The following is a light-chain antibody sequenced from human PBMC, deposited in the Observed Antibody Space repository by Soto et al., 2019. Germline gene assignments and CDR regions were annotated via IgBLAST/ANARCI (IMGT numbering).Light chain of an antibody. CDR2: GNS. CDR1: SSNIGTGYD. V-gene: IGLV1-40*01. CDR3: QSFDSSRFYV. J-gene: IGLJ1*01. Sequence: QSVLTRPPSVSGAPGQRVTISCTGGSSNIGTGYDVHWYQQLPGTAPKLLIYGNSNRPSGVPDRFSGSKSGTSASLAITGLQAEDEADYYCQSFDSSRFYVFGTGTKVTVL.